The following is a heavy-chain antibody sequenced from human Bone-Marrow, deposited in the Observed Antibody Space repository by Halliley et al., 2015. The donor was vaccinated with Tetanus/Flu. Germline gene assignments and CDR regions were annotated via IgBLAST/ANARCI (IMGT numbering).Heavy chain of an antibody. CDR2: IYDSGAGT. Sequence: SLRLSCAASGFTFATYAMSWVRQGPGKGLEWVSGIYDSGAGTFYADFVRGRFTISRDNSMNIMFLDLNSLRVEDTAVYHCAKGYGSGTFNELDYWGQGTLVTVSS. V-gene: IGHV3-23*01. CDR1: GFTFATYA. CDR3: AKGYGSGTFNELDY. J-gene: IGHJ4*02. D-gene: IGHD3-10*01.